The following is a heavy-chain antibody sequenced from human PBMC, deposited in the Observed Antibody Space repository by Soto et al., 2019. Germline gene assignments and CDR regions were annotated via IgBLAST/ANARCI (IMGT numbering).Heavy chain of an antibody. CDR1: GGSISRGGYY. Sequence: SETLSLTCTVSGGSISRGGYYWSWIRQPPGKGLEWIGYIYYSGSTNYNPSLKSRVTISVDTSKNQFSLKLSSVTAADTAVYYCARARVGASSFDYWGQGTLVTVSP. D-gene: IGHD1-26*01. CDR3: ARARVGASSFDY. J-gene: IGHJ4*02. CDR2: IYYSGST. V-gene: IGHV4-61*08.